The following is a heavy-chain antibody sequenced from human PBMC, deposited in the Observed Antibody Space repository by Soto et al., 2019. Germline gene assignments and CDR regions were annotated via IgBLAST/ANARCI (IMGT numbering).Heavy chain of an antibody. CDR3: ASVDCSSTSCYPWFDP. V-gene: IGHV1-18*01. J-gene: IGHJ5*02. CDR2: ISAYNGNT. CDR1: GYTFTNFG. Sequence: ASVKVSCKASGYTFTNFGISWVRQAPGQGLEWMGWISAYNGNTNYAQKLQGRVTMTTDTSTSTAYMELRSLRSDDTAVYYCASVDCSSTSCYPWFDPWGQGTLVTVSS. D-gene: IGHD2-2*01.